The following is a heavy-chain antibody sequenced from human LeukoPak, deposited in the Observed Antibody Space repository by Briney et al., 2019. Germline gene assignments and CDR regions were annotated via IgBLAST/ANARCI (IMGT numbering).Heavy chain of an antibody. J-gene: IGHJ4*02. CDR2: IYYSGST. Sequence: SETLSLTCTVSGGSISSSSYYWGWIRQPPGKGLEWIGYIYYSGSTYYNPSLKSRVTISVDTSKNQFSLKLSSVTAADTAVYYCARSPRVLLWFIWGQGTLVTVSS. CDR3: ARSPRVLLWFI. V-gene: IGHV4-39*07. CDR1: GGSISSSSYY. D-gene: IGHD3-10*01.